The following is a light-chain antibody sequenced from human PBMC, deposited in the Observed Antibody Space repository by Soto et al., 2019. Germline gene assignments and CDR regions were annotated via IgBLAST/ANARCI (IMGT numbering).Light chain of an antibody. Sequence: ESVLTQSPGTLSVXPXXXXAXXXRASQSVSSSYLAWYQQKPGQAPRLLIYGASSRATGIPDRFSGGGSGTDFTLTISRLEPEDFAVYYCQQFSSYPLTFGGGTKVDI. CDR1: QSVSSSY. CDR2: GAS. J-gene: IGKJ4*01. CDR3: QQFSSYPLT. V-gene: IGKV3-20*01.